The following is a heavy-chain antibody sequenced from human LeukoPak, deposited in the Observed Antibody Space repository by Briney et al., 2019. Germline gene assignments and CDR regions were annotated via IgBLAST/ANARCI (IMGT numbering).Heavy chain of an antibody. CDR1: GYTFTGYY. CDR2: INPNSGGT. Sequence: ASVKVSCKASGYTFTGYYMHWVRQAPGRGLEWMGWINPNSGGTNYAQKFQGRVTMTRDTSISTAYMELSRLRSDDTAVYYCATWEDYGDSSFDYWGQGTLVTVSS. V-gene: IGHV1-2*02. CDR3: ATWEDYGDSSFDY. D-gene: IGHD4-17*01. J-gene: IGHJ4*02.